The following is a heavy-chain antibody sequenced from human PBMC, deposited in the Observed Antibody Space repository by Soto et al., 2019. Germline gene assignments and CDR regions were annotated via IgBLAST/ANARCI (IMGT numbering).Heavy chain of an antibody. J-gene: IGHJ4*02. CDR2: ISYSGST. Sequence: PSETLSLTCTVSGGSISSGSYYWSWIRQPPGKGLEWIGYISYSGSTKYNPSLKSRVTMTRDTSISTAYMELSRLRSDDTAVYYCARVADSSGWYYFDYWGQGTLVTVSS. CDR1: GGSISSGSYY. V-gene: IGHV4-61*01. D-gene: IGHD6-19*01. CDR3: ARVADSSGWYYFDY.